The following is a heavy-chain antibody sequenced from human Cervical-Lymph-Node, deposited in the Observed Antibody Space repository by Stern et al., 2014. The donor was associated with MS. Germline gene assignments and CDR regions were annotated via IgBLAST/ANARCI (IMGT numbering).Heavy chain of an antibody. CDR1: GDTFSSYA. D-gene: IGHD1-26*01. CDR3: ARGGGLVGYFDY. V-gene: IGHV1-69*06. J-gene: IGHJ4*02. CDR2: ITPVFGTT. Sequence: QVQLVQSRAEVKKPGSSEKVSCKASGDTFSSYAINWVLQVPGQGLEWMGGITPVFGTTNYAQKFQGRVTITADKSTNTAYMELMTLRSEDTAVYYCARGGGLVGYFDYWGQGTLVSVSS.